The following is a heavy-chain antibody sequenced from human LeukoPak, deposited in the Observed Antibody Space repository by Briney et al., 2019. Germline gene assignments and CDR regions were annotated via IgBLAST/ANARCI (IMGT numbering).Heavy chain of an antibody. CDR2: IDPTGGST. CDR3: VRTAARRFDY. Sequence: ASVKVSCKASGYTFPSYFMHWVRQAPGQGLEWMGIIDPTGGSTTYAQKFQGRVTMTRDTSTSTVYMELSSLRSDDTAVYYCVRTAARRFDYWGQGTLVTVSS. J-gene: IGHJ4*02. CDR1: GYTFPSYF. D-gene: IGHD6-6*01. V-gene: IGHV1-46*01.